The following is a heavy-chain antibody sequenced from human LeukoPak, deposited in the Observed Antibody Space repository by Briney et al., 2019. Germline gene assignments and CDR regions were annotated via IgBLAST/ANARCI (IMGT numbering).Heavy chain of an antibody. CDR2: ISSSSSYT. V-gene: IGHV3-11*03. D-gene: IGHD6-13*01. CDR3: AITRGSSIAAAGTGGCWFDP. J-gene: IGHJ5*02. CDR1: GFTFSDYY. Sequence: GGSLRLSCAASGFTFSDYYMSWIRQAPGKGLEWVSYISSSSSYTNYADSVKGRFTISRDNSKNTLYLQMNSLRAEDTAVYYCAITRGSSIAAAGTGGCWFDPWGQGTLVTVSS.